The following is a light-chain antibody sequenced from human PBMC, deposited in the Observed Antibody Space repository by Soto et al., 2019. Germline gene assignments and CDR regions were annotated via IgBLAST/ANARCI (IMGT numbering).Light chain of an antibody. CDR3: QQRSNWSLT. CDR2: DAS. CDR1: QSVSGN. V-gene: IGKV3-11*01. Sequence: EIVMTQSPAPLSVSPGEKTTPSRRASQSVSGNLAWYQQKPGQAPRLLIYDASNRATGIPARFSGSGSGTDFTLTISSLEPEDFAVYYCQQRSNWSLTFGGGTKVDIK. J-gene: IGKJ4*01.